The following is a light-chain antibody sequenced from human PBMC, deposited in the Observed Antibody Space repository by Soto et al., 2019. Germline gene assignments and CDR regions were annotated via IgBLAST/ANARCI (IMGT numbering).Light chain of an antibody. V-gene: IGKV3-20*01. J-gene: IGKJ4*01. CDR1: QSVSSTY. CDR3: QHYGSLVLT. Sequence: EIVLTQSPGTLSLSPGEIATLSCRASQSVSSTYLAWYQQKPGQAPRLLIYGASSRATRIPDRFSGSGSGTDFTLTISRLEPEDFAVYYCQHYGSLVLTFGGGTKVEIK. CDR2: GAS.